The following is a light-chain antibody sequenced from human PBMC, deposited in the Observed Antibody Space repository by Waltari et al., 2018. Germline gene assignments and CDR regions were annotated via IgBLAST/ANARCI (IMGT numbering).Light chain of an antibody. CDR1: KLESKY. V-gene: IGLV3-1*01. Sequence: SFELTQSPSVSVSLGQTATITCAGDKLESKYVSWDKQKPGQSPVLVVYQDNRRPSWIPERFSGSNSGSTATLIISGTQAMDEADYYCQAWDSTTAVFGGGTKLTVL. CDR2: QDN. J-gene: IGLJ2*01. CDR3: QAWDSTTAV.